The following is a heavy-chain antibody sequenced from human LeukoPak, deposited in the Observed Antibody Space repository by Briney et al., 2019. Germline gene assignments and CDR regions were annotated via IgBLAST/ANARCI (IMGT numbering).Heavy chain of an antibody. CDR2: IYYAGIT. CDR1: GGSISNANFY. J-gene: IGHJ6*02. V-gene: IGHV4-39*01. CDR3: ARQVPGPYNYYGMDV. Sequence: SETLSLTCLVSGGSISNANFYWAWIRQPPGKGLEWIGNIYYAGITSYNSLLNSPVTISVDTSKSQFYLQLTSVTAADTAVYFCARQVPGPYNYYGMDVWGQGTTVTVSS.